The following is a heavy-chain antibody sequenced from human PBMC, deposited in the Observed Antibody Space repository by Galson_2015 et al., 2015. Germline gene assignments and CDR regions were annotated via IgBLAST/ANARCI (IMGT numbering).Heavy chain of an antibody. CDR2: IWYDGSNK. D-gene: IGHD4-11*01. V-gene: IGHV3-33*01. J-gene: IGHJ4*02. CDR1: GFTFSSYG. CDR3: ARGTVTTKGETDY. Sequence: SLRLSCAASGFTFSSYGMHWVRQAPGKGLEWVAVIWYDGSNKYYADSVKGRFTISRDNSKNTLYLQMNSLRAEDTAVYYCARGTVTTKGETDYWGQGTLVTVSS.